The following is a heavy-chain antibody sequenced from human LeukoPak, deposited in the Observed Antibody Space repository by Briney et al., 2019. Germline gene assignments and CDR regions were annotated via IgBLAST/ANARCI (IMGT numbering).Heavy chain of an antibody. Sequence: PGRSLRLSCAASGFTFSSYGMHWVRQAPGKGLEWVSVISYDGSNKYYADSVKGRFTISRDNSKNTLYLQMNSLRAEDTAVYYWAKASVVAATPDYWGQGTLVTVSS. CDR3: AKASVVAATPDY. CDR2: ISYDGSNK. V-gene: IGHV3-30*18. D-gene: IGHD2-15*01. CDR1: GFTFSSYG. J-gene: IGHJ4*02.